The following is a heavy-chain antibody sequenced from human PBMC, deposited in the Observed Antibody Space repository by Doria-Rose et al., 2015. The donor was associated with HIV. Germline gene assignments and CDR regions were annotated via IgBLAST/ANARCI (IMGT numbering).Heavy chain of an antibody. D-gene: IGHD6-13*01. CDR2: ILSDDER. J-gene: IGHJ4*02. V-gene: IGHV2-26*01. CDR1: GVSLSSPGMG. CDR3: ARIKSSRWYHKYYFDF. Sequence: QVTLKESGPVLVKPTETLTLTCTVSGVSLSSPGMGVSWIRQPPGKALEWLANILSDDERSCTTYLKSRLTISRGTSKSQVVLTMTDMDPVDTATYYCARIKSSRWYHKYYFDFWGQGTLVIVSA.